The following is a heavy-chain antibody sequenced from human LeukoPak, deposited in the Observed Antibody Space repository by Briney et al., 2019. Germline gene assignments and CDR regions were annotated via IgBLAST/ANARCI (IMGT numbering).Heavy chain of an antibody. CDR2: IIPISGTP. J-gene: IGHJ4*02. D-gene: IGHD2-21*02. CDR3: ASSGGGDCYSCGYFDY. CDR1: GNTFSNYA. V-gene: IGHV1-69*05. Sequence: SVKVSCKASGNTFSNYAISWVRQAPGQGLEWMGRIIPISGTPNYARKFQGRVTITTDESTSTAYMELSSLRSEDTAVYYCASSGGGDCYSCGYFDYWGQGTLVTVSS.